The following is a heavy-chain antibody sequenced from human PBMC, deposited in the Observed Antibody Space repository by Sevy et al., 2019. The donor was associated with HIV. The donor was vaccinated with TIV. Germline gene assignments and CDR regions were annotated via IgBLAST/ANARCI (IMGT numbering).Heavy chain of an antibody. CDR2: IKKDGSEK. Sequence: GGCLRLSCAASGFTFSSYWMSWVRQAPGKGLEWVANIKKDGSEKYYVDSVKGRFSISRDNAKNSLYLHMNSLRAEDTAVNYCARDCSSTSCLWGMDVWGQGTTVTVSS. D-gene: IGHD2-2*01. CDR3: ARDCSSTSCLWGMDV. J-gene: IGHJ6*02. V-gene: IGHV3-7*03. CDR1: GFTFSSYW.